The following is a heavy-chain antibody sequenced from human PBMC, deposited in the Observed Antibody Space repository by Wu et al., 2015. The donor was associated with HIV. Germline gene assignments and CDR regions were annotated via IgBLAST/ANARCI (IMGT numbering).Heavy chain of an antibody. CDR3: ARDRDFSFTAPTRFDP. CDR2: IIPIFGTA. J-gene: IGHJ5*02. Sequence: QVQLVQSGAEVKKPGSSVKVSCKASGGTFSSYAISWVRQAPGQGLEWMGRIIPIFGTANYAQKFQGRVTITADESTSTAYMELSSLRSEDTAVYYCARDRDFSFTAPTRFDPWAREPWSPVSS. CDR1: GGTFSSYA. V-gene: IGHV1-69*13. D-gene: IGHD1-1*01.